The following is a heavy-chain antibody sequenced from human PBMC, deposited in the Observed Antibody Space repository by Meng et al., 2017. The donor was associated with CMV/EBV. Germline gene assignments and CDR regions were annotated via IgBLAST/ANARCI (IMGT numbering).Heavy chain of an antibody. CDR1: GFTFSSYW. J-gene: IGHJ4*02. D-gene: IGHD6-19*01. CDR2: IKQDGSEK. CDR3: ARDRTYSSGWYFSGDY. V-gene: IGHV3-7*01. Sequence: GESLKISCAASGFTFSSYWMSWVRQAPGKGLEWVANIKQDGSEKYYVDSVKGRFTISRDNAKNSLYLQMNSLRAEDAAVYYCARDRTYSSGWYFSGDYWGQGTLVTVSS.